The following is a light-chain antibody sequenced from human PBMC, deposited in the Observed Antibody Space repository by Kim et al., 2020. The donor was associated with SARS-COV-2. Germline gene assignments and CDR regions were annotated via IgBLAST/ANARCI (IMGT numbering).Light chain of an antibody. J-gene: IGKJ4*01. Sequence: PGKSATLSCRASQSVGNYSAWDQQRLGQAPRLLIYDASNRATHIPARFSGSGSGKDSTLTISSLAPVSFAVYYCQHRNTWPLTFRGGSAVDI. CDR3: QHRNTWPLT. CDR1: QSVGNY. V-gene: IGKV3-11*01. CDR2: DAS.